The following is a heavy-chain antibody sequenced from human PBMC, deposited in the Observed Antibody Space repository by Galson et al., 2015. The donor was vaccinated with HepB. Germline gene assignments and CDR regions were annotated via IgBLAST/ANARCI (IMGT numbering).Heavy chain of an antibody. CDR1: GFTFSTYD. CDR2: ISTDGDP. Sequence: SLRLSCAASGFTFSTYDLHWVRQVTGKGLEWVSAISTDGDPFYADSGRGRFTISRENAKNSWYLQMNSLRVKDTAVYYCAGVRWVDRAFDIWGQGTMVTVSS. CDR3: AGVRWVDRAFDI. J-gene: IGHJ3*02. V-gene: IGHV3-13*05. D-gene: IGHD4-23*01.